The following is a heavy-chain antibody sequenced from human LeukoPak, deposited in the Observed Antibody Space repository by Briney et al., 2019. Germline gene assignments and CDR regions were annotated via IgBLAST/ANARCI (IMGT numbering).Heavy chain of an antibody. CDR3: ARDDEGSGWYGPGGAFDI. CDR2: ISSSGSTI. J-gene: IGHJ3*02. D-gene: IGHD6-19*01. CDR1: GFTFSDYY. V-gene: IGHV3-11*01. Sequence: PGGSLRLSCAASGFTFSDYYMSWIRQAPWKGLEWVSYISSSGSTIYYADSVKGRFTISRDNAKNSLYLQMNSLRAEDTAVYYCARDDEGSGWYGPGGAFDIWGQGTMVTVSS.